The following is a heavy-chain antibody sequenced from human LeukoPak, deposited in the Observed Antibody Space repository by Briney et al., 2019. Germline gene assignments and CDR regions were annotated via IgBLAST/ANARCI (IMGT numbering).Heavy chain of an antibody. D-gene: IGHD2-2*01. Sequence: ASVKVSCKASGYTFTTYTIHWVRQAPGQRLEWMGWISAGNGNTKYSQKFQGRVTITRDTYASTAYMELSSLRSEDTAVYYCARQLPYLQFDPWGQGTLVTVSS. V-gene: IGHV1-3*01. CDR2: ISAGNGNT. J-gene: IGHJ5*02. CDR3: ARQLPYLQFDP. CDR1: GYTFTTYT.